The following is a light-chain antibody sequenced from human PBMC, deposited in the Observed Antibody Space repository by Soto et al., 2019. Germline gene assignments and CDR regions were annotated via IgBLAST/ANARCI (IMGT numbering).Light chain of an antibody. J-gene: IGKJ1*01. V-gene: IGKV1-5*01. CDR2: DVS. CDR3: QQYYSYPWT. CDR1: QSISSY. Sequence: DIQMTQSPSSLSASVGDRVTITCRASQSISSYLNWYQQKPGKAPKVVIYDVSSLESGVPPRYSGSGSGTEFTLTISNLQPDDYATYYCQQYYSYPWTFGHGTMVEIK.